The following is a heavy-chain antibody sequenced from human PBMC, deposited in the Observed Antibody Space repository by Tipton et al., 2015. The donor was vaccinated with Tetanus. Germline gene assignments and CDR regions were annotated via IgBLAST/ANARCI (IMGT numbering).Heavy chain of an antibody. Sequence: TLSLTCTVSRGSVRSDNYQWNWIRQPPGKGLEWLAYISYGGTSNSNYSLKSRITISQDTSKNQFSLKLTSVTAADTAIYYCATKASPGLRNDYWGQGTLVTVSS. CDR2: ISYGGTS. J-gene: IGHJ4*02. CDR1: RGSVRSDNYQ. V-gene: IGHV4-61*01. CDR3: ATKASPGLRNDY. D-gene: IGHD1-14*01.